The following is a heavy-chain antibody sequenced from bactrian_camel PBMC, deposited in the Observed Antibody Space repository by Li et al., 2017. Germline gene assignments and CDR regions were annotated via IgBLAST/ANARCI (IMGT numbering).Heavy chain of an antibody. Sequence: VQLVESGGGSVQAGGSLRLTCTYTHNKNSMAWLRQAPGKEREGVAAIGSDGTTAYADSVKGRFTISQDNAKRTLTLQMNNVELEDTAMYFCAAGDYCLGSLPPQWHFPYWGQGTQVTV. CDR3: AAGDYCLGSLPPQWHFPY. D-gene: IGHD1*01. V-gene: IGHV3S53*01. CDR1: HNKNS. CDR2: IGSDGTT. J-gene: IGHJ4*01.